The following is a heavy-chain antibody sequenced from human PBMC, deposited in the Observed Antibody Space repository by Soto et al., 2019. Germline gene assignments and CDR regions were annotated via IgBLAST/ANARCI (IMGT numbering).Heavy chain of an antibody. CDR3: ARDVESGSSQYYYYYYGMDV. D-gene: IGHD1-26*01. V-gene: IGHV3-30-3*01. J-gene: IGHJ6*02. CDR2: ISYDGSNK. CDR1: GFTFSSYA. Sequence: QVQLVESGGGVVQPGRSLRLSCAASGFTFSSYAMHWVRQAPGKGLEWVAVISYDGSNKYYADSVKGRFTISRDNSKNTLYLLMHSLRAEDTAVYYCARDVESGSSQYYYYYYGMDVWGQGTTVTVSS.